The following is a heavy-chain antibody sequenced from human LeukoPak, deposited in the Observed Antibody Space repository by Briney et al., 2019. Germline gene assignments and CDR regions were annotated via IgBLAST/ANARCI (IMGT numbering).Heavy chain of an antibody. V-gene: IGHV3-23*01. Sequence: GGSLRLSCAASGLTFSTYAMSWIRQAPGKGLEWVSAISGSGHNTYYADSVKGRFIHSRDNSKNTVSLQMNSLRAEDTAVYYCAKWRDPSAWFSDSFDIWGQGTMVTVSS. D-gene: IGHD6-19*01. CDR1: GLTFSTYA. CDR2: ISGSGHNT. J-gene: IGHJ3*02. CDR3: AKWRDPSAWFSDSFDI.